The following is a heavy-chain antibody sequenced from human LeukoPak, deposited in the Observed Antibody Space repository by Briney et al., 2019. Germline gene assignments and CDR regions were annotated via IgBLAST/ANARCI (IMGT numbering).Heavy chain of an antibody. J-gene: IGHJ4*02. CDR2: IYYSGST. CDR3: ARQRDIVVLPGATGEFDY. CDR1: GGSISSSSYY. V-gene: IGHV4-39*01. Sequence: PSETLSLTCTVSGGSISSSSYYWGWIRQPPGKGLEWIGRIYYSGSTYYNPSLKSRVTISVDTSKNQFSLKLSSVTAAATAVYCCARQRDIVVLPGATGEFDYWGQGTLVTVSS. D-gene: IGHD2-2*01.